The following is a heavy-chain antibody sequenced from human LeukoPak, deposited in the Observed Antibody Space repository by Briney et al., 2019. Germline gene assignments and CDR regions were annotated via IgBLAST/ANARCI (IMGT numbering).Heavy chain of an antibody. V-gene: IGHV3-21*01. CDR2: ISSSSSYI. Sequence: GGSERLSCTASGFTFSSYSMNWVRQAPGKGLEWVSSISSSSSYIYYADSVKGRFTISRDNAKNSLYLQMNSLRAEDTAVYYCARDGAFWSGYPCYFDYWGQGILVTVSS. J-gene: IGHJ4*02. CDR1: GFTFSSYS. CDR3: ARDGAFWSGYPCYFDY. D-gene: IGHD3-3*01.